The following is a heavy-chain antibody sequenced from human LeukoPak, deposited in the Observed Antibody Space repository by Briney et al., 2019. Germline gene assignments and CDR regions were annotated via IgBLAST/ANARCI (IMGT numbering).Heavy chain of an antibody. D-gene: IGHD1-26*01. CDR2: IHNDGKT. V-gene: IGHV3-53*01. CDR3: ATYRHAFDI. J-gene: IGHJ3*02. CDR1: GFTVRGNY. Sequence: GGSLRLSCAASGFTVRGNYMTWVRQAPGEGLEWVSNIHNDGKTYYADSMKGRFTISRDTSKNTLYLHMSSLRLEDTAVYYCATYRHAFDIWGLGTMATVSS.